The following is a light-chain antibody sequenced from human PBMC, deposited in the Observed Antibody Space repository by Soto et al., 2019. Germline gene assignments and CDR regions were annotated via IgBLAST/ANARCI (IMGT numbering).Light chain of an antibody. CDR2: GVS. CDR1: QSVSSSY. Sequence: EIVLTQSPGTLSLSPGERATLSCRASQSVSSSYLAWYQHKPGQAPRLLIFGVSSRATGIPDRFSGSGSGTDFTLTISRLEPEDFAVYYCQQYGTSPGMYTFGQGTKLEIK. CDR3: QQYGTSPGMYT. J-gene: IGKJ2*01. V-gene: IGKV3-20*01.